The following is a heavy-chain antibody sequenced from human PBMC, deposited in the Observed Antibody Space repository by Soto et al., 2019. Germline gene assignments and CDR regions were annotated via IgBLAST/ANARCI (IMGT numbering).Heavy chain of an antibody. Sequence: EVQLVESGGGLVKPGGSLRLSCAAPGFTFSSYSMNWVRQAPGKGLEWVSSIRSSRSYIYYADSVKGRFTISRDNAKNSLYLQMNSLRAEDTAVYYCASPVATLGRNYYYYGMDVWGQGTTVTVSS. CDR2: IRSSRSYI. D-gene: IGHD5-12*01. V-gene: IGHV3-21*01. CDR3: ASPVATLGRNYYYYGMDV. CDR1: GFTFSSYS. J-gene: IGHJ6*02.